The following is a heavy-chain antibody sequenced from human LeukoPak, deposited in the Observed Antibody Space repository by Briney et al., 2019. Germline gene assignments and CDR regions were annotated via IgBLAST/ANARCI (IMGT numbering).Heavy chain of an antibody. CDR1: GYTFTDYY. V-gene: IGHV1-2*02. CDR2: INPNSGGT. CDR3: ARMVEGDYGSDY. Sequence: ASVKVSCKASGYTFTDYYMHWVRQAPGQGLEWMGWINPNSGGTNYAQKFQGRVTMTRDTSISTAYMELSRLRSDDTAVYYSARMVEGDYGSDYWGQGTLVTVSS. D-gene: IGHD4-17*01. J-gene: IGHJ4*02.